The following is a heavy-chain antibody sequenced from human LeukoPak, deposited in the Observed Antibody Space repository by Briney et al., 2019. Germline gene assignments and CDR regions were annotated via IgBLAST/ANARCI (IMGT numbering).Heavy chain of an antibody. CDR2: IYSGGST. J-gene: IGHJ6*02. V-gene: IGHV3-66*01. Sequence: PGGSLRLSCAASGFTVSSNYMSWVRQAPGKGLEWVSVIYSGGSTYYADSVKGRFTISRDNSKNTLYLQMNSLRAEDTAVYYCARDWSGNYYYYCTDVWGQGNTGTAS. D-gene: IGHD3-10*01. CDR3: ARDWSGNYYYYCTDV. CDR1: GFTVSSNY.